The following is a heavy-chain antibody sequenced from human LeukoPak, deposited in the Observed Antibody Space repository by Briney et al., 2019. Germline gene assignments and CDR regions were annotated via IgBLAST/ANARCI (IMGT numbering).Heavy chain of an antibody. Sequence: GGSLRLSCAASGFTVSSNYMSWVRQAPGKGLEWVSVIYSGGSTYYADSVKGRFTISRDNSKNTLYLQMNSLRAEDTAVYYCARGACIAAAGTLGYWGQGTLVTVSS. D-gene: IGHD6-13*01. CDR2: IYSGGST. CDR1: GFTVSSNY. V-gene: IGHV3-53*01. J-gene: IGHJ4*02. CDR3: ARGACIAAAGTLGY.